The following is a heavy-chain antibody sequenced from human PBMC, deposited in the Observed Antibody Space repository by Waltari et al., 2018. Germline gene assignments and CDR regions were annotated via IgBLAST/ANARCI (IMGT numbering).Heavy chain of an antibody. V-gene: IGHV3-9*01. CDR1: GFNFDESA. CDR3: AKDAFGNSLGGVCDY. D-gene: IGHD3-3*01. Sequence: EVHLAESGGGLVQPGRSLRLSCVASGFNFDESAMHWVRQEPGKGLEWLSGINWSSSNIGYADAVKGRFTISRDNAKNSLYLQINSLRTEDTAFYYCAKDAFGNSLGGVCDYWGQGTLVTVSS. CDR2: INWSSSNI. J-gene: IGHJ4*02.